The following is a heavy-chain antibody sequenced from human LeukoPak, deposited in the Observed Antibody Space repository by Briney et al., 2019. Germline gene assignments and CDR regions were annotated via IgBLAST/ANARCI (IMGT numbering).Heavy chain of an antibody. Sequence: SVKVSCKASGGTFISYAISWVRQAPGQGLEWMGGIIPIFGTANYAQKFQGRVTITADESTSTAYMELSSLRSEDTAVYYCARVELYYDFWSGSNWFDPWGQGTLVTVSS. D-gene: IGHD3-3*01. V-gene: IGHV1-69*13. J-gene: IGHJ5*02. CDR2: IIPIFGTA. CDR3: ARVELYYDFWSGSNWFDP. CDR1: GGTFISYA.